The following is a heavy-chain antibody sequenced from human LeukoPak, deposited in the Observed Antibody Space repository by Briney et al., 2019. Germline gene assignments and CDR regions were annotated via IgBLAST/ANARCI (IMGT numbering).Heavy chain of an antibody. J-gene: IGHJ4*02. D-gene: IGHD5-24*01. Sequence: SETLSLTCTVSGGSISSYYWSWIRQPPGKGLEWIGYIYTSGSTNYNPSLKSRVTISVDTSKNLFSLKLSSVTAADTAVYYCAVGDGYTPGDYWGQGTLVTVSS. V-gene: IGHV4-4*09. CDR3: AVGDGYTPGDY. CDR1: GGSISSYY. CDR2: IYTSGST.